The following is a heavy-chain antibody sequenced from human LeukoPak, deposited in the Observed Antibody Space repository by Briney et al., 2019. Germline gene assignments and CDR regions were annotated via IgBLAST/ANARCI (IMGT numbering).Heavy chain of an antibody. V-gene: IGHV3-43*01. Sequence: GGSLRLSCVASGLIFDDYTMHWVRQAPGKGLEWVSLISRNGAVTKYADSVRGRFTVSRDNSKNSLYLQMNSLRAEDTGVYYCANRISGSSSWGQGTLVTVSS. J-gene: IGHJ5*02. CDR2: ISRNGAVT. CDR1: GLIFDDYT. CDR3: ANRISGSSS. D-gene: IGHD1-26*01.